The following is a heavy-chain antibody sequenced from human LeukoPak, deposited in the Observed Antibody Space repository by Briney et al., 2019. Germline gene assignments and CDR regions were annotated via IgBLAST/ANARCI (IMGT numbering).Heavy chain of an antibody. D-gene: IGHD2-2*01. CDR2: IKQDGSEK. Sequence: GGSLRLSCAASGFTFSSYWMSWVRQAPGKGLEWVANIKQDGSEKYYVDSVKGRFTISRDNAKNSLYLQMNSLRAEDTAVYYCARGTEVPAAHYYYYYYMDVWGKGTTVTVSS. CDR1: GFTFSSYW. J-gene: IGHJ6*03. CDR3: ARGTEVPAAHYYYYYYMDV. V-gene: IGHV3-7*01.